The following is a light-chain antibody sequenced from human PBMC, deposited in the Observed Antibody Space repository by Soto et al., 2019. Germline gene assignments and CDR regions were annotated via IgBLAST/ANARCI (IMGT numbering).Light chain of an antibody. V-gene: IGLV2-14*01. Sequence: QSALTQPASVPGSPGQSITISCTGTSSDVGGYNYVSWYQQHPGKAPKLMIYDVSNRPSGVSNRFSGSKSGNTASLTISGLQAEDEADYDCSSYTSSSTLYVFGTGTKLTVL. CDR2: DVS. CDR3: SSYTSSSTLYV. CDR1: SSDVGGYNY. J-gene: IGLJ1*01.